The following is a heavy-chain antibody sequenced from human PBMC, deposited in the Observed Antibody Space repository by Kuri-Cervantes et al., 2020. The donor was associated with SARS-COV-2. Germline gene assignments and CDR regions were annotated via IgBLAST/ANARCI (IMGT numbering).Heavy chain of an antibody. V-gene: IGHV1-69*04. CDR3: ARDQMDTAMFTDGMDF. CDR2: IIPILGIA. D-gene: IGHD5-18*01. J-gene: IGHJ6*02. Sequence: SVKVSCKASGGTFSSYTISWVRQAPGQGLEWMGRIIPILGIANYAQKFQGRVTITADKSTSTACMELSSLRSEDTAVYYCARDQMDTAMFTDGMDFWGQGTTVTSP. CDR1: GGTFSSYT.